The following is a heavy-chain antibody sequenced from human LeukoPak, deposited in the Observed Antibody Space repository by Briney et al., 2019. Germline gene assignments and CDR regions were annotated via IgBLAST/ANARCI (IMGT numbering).Heavy chain of an antibody. D-gene: IGHD3-22*01. J-gene: IGHJ5*02. V-gene: IGHV1-8*03. CDR1: GYTFTSYD. Sequence: ASVKVSCKASGYTFTSYDINWVRQATGKGLEWMGWMNPNSGNTGYAQKFQGRVTITRNTSISTAYMELSSLRSEDTAVYYCARGYYDSSGYVNWFDPWGQGTLVTVSS. CDR3: ARGYYDSSGYVNWFDP. CDR2: MNPNSGNT.